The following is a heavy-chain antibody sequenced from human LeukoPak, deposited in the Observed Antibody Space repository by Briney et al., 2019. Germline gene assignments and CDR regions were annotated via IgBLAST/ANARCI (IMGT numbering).Heavy chain of an antibody. D-gene: IGHD6-19*01. J-gene: IGHJ5*02. CDR3: ARHVAVAGIGGNWFDP. V-gene: IGHV4-61*02. CDR1: GDSISSGDYY. CDR2: ISSSGST. Sequence: PSETLSLTCTVSGDSISSGDYYWSWIRQPAGKGLEWIGRISSSGSTNYNPSLKSRVTISVDTSKNQFSLKLSSVTAADTAVYFCARHVAVAGIGGNWFDPWGQGTLVTVSS.